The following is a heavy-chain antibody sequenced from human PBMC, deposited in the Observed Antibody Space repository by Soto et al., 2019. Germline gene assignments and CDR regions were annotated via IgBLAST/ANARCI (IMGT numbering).Heavy chain of an antibody. V-gene: IGHV1-69*04. J-gene: IGHJ6*03. Sequence: SVKVSCKASGYTFTSYGISWVRQAPGQGLEWMGRIIPIHGIANYAQKFQGRVTITADKSTSTAYMELSSLRSEDTAVYYCAREDTAMVSYYYYYYMDVWGKGTTVTVSS. CDR3: AREDTAMVSYYYYYYMDV. D-gene: IGHD5-18*01. CDR2: IIPIHGIA. CDR1: GYTFTSYG.